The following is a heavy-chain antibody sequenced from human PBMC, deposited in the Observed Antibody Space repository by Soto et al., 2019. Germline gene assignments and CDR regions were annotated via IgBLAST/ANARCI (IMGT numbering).Heavy chain of an antibody. CDR3: ASSQKGYNWNYFDH. Sequence: SETLSLTCAVSGGSISGSYYYWCWLRQSPGRGPEWIGSVFYTGFTSYNPSLESRVSVSVDTSKNQFSLKVSAVTAADTAVYYCASSQKGYNWNYFDHWGQGALVTVSS. CDR1: GGSISGSYYY. CDR2: VFYTGFT. J-gene: IGHJ4*02. V-gene: IGHV4-39*01. D-gene: IGHD1-20*01.